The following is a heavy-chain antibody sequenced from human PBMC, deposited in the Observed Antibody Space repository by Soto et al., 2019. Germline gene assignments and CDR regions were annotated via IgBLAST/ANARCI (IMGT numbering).Heavy chain of an antibody. D-gene: IGHD4-17*01. CDR3: ARDDSGGWFDP. CDR2: IYHSGST. J-gene: IGHJ5*02. Sequence: QVQLQEAGPGLVKPSGTLSLTCAVSGGSISSTKWWSWVRQPPGKGLEWIGEIYHSGSTSYNPSLKGRVAISVDKSRNHFSLRLISVTAADTAVYYCARDDSGGWFDPWGQGTLVTVSS. V-gene: IGHV4-4*02. CDR1: GGSISSTKW.